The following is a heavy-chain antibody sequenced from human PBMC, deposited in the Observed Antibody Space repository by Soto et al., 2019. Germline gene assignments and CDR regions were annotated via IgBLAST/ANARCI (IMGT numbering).Heavy chain of an antibody. CDR3: ARASFRYGDYEYNWFDP. D-gene: IGHD4-17*01. Sequence: ASVKVSCKASGYTFTSYDINWVRQATGQGLEWMGWMNPNSGNTGYAQKFQGRVTMTRNTSISTAYMELSGLRSEDTAVYYCARASFRYGDYEYNWFDPWGQGTLVTVSS. J-gene: IGHJ5*02. CDR1: GYTFTSYD. V-gene: IGHV1-8*01. CDR2: MNPNSGNT.